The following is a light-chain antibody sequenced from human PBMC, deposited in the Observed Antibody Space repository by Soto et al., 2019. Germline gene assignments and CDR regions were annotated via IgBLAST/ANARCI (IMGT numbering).Light chain of an antibody. Sequence: DIQMTQSPSSLSASVGDRVTITCRASQSISSYLNWYQQKPGKAPKLLIYAASSLQSGVPSRFSGSGSGTDFTLTISSLQPEEFATYYCQQSYSTPLFTFGPGTKVDI. CDR1: QSISSY. V-gene: IGKV1-39*01. J-gene: IGKJ3*01. CDR3: QQSYSTPLFT. CDR2: AAS.